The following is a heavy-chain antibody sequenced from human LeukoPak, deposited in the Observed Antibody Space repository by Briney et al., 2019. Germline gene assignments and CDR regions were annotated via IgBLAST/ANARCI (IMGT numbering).Heavy chain of an antibody. D-gene: IGHD6-13*01. CDR1: GGSFRGYY. V-gene: IGHV4-34*01. CDR3: ARRKIRQSSSWYDPGWFDP. Sequence: SETLSLTCAVYGGSFRGYYWSWLRQPPGKGLEWIGEINHSGSTNYNPSLKSRVTISVDTSKNQFSLKLSSVTAADTAVYYCARRKIRQSSSWYDPGWFDPWGQGTLVTVSS. CDR2: INHSGST. J-gene: IGHJ5*02.